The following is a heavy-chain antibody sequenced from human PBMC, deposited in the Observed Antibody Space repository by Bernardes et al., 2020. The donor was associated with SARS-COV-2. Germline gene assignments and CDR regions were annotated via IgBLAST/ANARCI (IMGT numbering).Heavy chain of an antibody. CDR1: GYTFTSYA. V-gene: IGHV1-3*01. CDR3: ARDAPIESQFDYGDYGDDAFDI. Sequence: ASVKVSCKASGYTFTSYAMHWVRQAPGQRLEWMGWINAGNGNTKYSQKFQGRVTITRDTSASTAYMELSSLRSEDTAVYYCARDAPIESQFDYGDYGDDAFDIWGQGTMVTVSS. J-gene: IGHJ3*02. CDR2: INAGNGNT. D-gene: IGHD4-17*01.